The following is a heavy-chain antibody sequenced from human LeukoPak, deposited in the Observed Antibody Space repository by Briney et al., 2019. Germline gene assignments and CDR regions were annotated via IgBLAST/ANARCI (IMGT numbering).Heavy chain of an antibody. J-gene: IGHJ6*02. CDR3: AKEKGSSGWSPMDV. D-gene: IGHD6-13*01. CDR1: GFTFSSYG. CDR2: MSGSGDSI. V-gene: IGHV3-23*01. Sequence: SGGSLRLSCAASGFTFSSYGMHWVRQAPGKGLEWVSGMSGSGDSIYYADSVKGRFTISRDNSKNTLYLQMNSLRAEDTAVYYCAKEKGSSGWSPMDVWGQGTTVTVSS.